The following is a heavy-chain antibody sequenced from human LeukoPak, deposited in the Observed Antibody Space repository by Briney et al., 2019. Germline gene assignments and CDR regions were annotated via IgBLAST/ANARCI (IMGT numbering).Heavy chain of an antibody. J-gene: IGHJ4*02. CDR2: ISGSGGNT. V-gene: IGHV3-23*01. Sequence: GGSLRLSCAASGFTFSSFAMSWVRQAPGKGLEWVSSISGSGGNTYYADSVKGRFTISRDNSQNTLYLQMNSLRTEDTAIYYCARSQLRFDNWGQGTLVTVSS. CDR3: ARSQLRFDN. D-gene: IGHD1-1*01. CDR1: GFTFSSFA.